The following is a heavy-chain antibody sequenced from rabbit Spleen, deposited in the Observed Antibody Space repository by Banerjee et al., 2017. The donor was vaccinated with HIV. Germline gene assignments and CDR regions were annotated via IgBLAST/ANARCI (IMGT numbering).Heavy chain of an antibody. D-gene: IGHD1-1*01. CDR3: ATWAYSGSGGWL. J-gene: IGHJ4*01. CDR2: INMVTAKS. Sequence: QEQLEESGGGLVKPEGSLTLTCKASGVSLSDKDVMCWVRQAPGKGLEWIACINMVTAKSVYASWAKGRFTISSPTVTLQMTSLTDADTATYFCATWAYSGSGGWLWGPGTLVTVS. CDR1: GVSLSDKDV. V-gene: IGHV1S45*01.